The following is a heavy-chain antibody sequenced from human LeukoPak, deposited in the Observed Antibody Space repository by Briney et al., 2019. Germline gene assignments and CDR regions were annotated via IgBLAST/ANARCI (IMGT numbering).Heavy chain of an antibody. CDR1: GFTFSSYG. Sequence: GGSLRLSCAASGFTFSSYGMNWVRQAPGKGLEWVAFIRYDGTNKYYGDSVKGRFTISRDNSKNTLYLQMNSLRAEDTAVYYCAKDPSFRPGYFDYWGQGTLVTVSS. CDR3: AKDPSFRPGYFDY. V-gene: IGHV3-30*02. CDR2: IRYDGTNK. J-gene: IGHJ4*02.